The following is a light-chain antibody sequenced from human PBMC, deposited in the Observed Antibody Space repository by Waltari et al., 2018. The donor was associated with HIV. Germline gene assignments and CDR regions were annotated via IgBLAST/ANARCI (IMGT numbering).Light chain of an antibody. CDR3: HQYGSFFT. J-gene: IGKJ2*01. CDR1: QRVSSNY. CDR2: DAS. V-gene: IGKV3-20*01. Sequence: DIVLTQSPGTLSLSPGERATLSCTASQRVSSNYIAWYQQKPGQAPRLLIYDASSRATGIPDRFSGSGSGTDFTLAISRLEPEDFAVYYCHQYGSFFTFGQGTKLEIK.